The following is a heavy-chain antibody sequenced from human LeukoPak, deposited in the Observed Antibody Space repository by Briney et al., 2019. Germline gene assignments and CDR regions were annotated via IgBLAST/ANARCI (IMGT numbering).Heavy chain of an antibody. D-gene: IGHD7-27*01. CDR3: ASIKQLWGRDY. CDR2: IYYSGST. CDR1: GGSISSGGYY. Sequence: SQTLSLTCTVSGGSISSGGYYWSWIRQHPGKGLEWIGYIYYSGSTYYNPSLKSRVAISVDTSKNQFSLKLSSVTAADTAVYYSASIKQLWGRDYWGQGTLVTVSS. V-gene: IGHV4-31*03. J-gene: IGHJ4*02.